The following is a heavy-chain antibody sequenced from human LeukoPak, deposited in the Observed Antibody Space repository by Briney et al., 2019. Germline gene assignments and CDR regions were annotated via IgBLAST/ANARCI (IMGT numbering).Heavy chain of an antibody. CDR3: ARDKEGYYYYGMDV. CDR1: GYTFTSYG. Sequence: ASVKVSCKASGYTFTSYGISWVRQAPGQGLEWMGWISAYNGNTNYAQKLQGRVTMTTDTSTSTAYMELRSLRSDDTAVYYCARDKEGYYYYGMDVWGQGTTVTASS. CDR2: ISAYNGNT. V-gene: IGHV1-18*01. J-gene: IGHJ6*02.